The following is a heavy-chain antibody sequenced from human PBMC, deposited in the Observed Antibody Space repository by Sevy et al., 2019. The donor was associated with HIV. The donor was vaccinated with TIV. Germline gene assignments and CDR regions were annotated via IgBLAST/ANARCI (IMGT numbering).Heavy chain of an antibody. V-gene: IGHV3-7*01. CDR2: TKEDGSKR. Sequence: GGSLRLSCAASGFSFSIYWMSWVRQAPGKGLEWVASTKEDGSKRKYVDSVKGRFIISRDNAKNALYLQMNSLRAEDTAVYYCVRDFDKDDSGYSDWFDSWGQGTLVTVSS. J-gene: IGHJ5*01. CDR3: VRDFDKDDSGYSDWFDS. CDR1: GFSFSIYW. D-gene: IGHD3-22*01.